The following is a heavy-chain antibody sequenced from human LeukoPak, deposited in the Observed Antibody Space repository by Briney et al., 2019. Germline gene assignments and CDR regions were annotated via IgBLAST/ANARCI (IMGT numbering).Heavy chain of an antibody. CDR3: ARVEIAAAGTLMRFDP. CDR2: NYHSGST. CDR1: GYSVSSGYY. V-gene: IGHV4-38-2*02. J-gene: IGHJ5*02. D-gene: IGHD6-13*01. Sequence: SETLSLTCTVYGYSVSSGYYWGWIRQPPGKGLEWIGSNYHSGSTYYNPSLKSRVTISVDTAKNQFSLKLSSVTAADTAVYYRARVEIAAAGTLMRFDPWGQGTLVAVSS.